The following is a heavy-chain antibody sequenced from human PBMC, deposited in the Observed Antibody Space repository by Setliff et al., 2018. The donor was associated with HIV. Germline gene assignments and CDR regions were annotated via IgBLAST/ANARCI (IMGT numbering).Heavy chain of an antibody. CDR1: GGSINNFY. J-gene: IGHJ3*01. CDR2: ISTSGST. Sequence: SETLSLTCTVSGGSINNFYWSWIRQPPGKGLEWIGYISTSGSTKYNPSLRSRVTISIDTSKNQFSLKLTSVTAADTAVYYCAREWLQHTGDDAFDVWGQGTMVTVSS. V-gene: IGHV4-59*01. D-gene: IGHD5-12*01. CDR3: AREWLQHTGDDAFDV.